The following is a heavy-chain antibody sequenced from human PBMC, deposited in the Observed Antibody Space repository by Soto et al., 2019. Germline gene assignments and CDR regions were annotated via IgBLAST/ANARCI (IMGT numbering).Heavy chain of an antibody. CDR2: VYFRAST. V-gene: IGHV4-39*01. CDR3: AAKRRDGYDFPPYFNY. J-gene: IGHJ4*02. CDR1: GGSISSIDYY. D-gene: IGHD5-12*01. Sequence: QLQLQESGPGLVKPSETLSLTCTVSGGSISSIDYYWGWIRQPPGKGLGWIGSVYFRASTYHSPSLKSRVTISVDTSKNQFSLRLSSVTAADTAVYYCAAKRRDGYDFPPYFNYWGQGTLVTVSS.